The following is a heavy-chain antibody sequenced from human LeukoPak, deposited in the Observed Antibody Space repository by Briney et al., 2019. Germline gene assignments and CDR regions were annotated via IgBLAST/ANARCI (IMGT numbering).Heavy chain of an antibody. V-gene: IGHV4-59*12. CDR1: GGSISSYY. CDR2: IYYSGST. CDR3: ARGSIITMIVVAMGDAFDI. J-gene: IGHJ3*02. Sequence: PSETLSLTCTVSGGSISSYYWSWIRQPPGKGLEWIGYIYYSGSTNYNPSLKSRVTISVDTSKNQFSLKLSSVTAADTAVYYCARGSIITMIVVAMGDAFDIWGQGTMVTVSS. D-gene: IGHD3-22*01.